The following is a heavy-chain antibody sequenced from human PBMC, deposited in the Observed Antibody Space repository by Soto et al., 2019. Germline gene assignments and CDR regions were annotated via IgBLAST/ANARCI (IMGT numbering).Heavy chain of an antibody. J-gene: IGHJ5*02. V-gene: IGHV3-33*01. CDR2: IWYDGSNK. CDR1: GSTFSSYG. CDR3: ARESTCSGGSCYPIGWFDP. Sequence: QVQLVESGGGVVQPGRSLRLSCAASGSTFSSYGMHWVRQAPGKGLEWVAVIWYDGSNKYYADSVKGRFTISRDNSKNTLYLQMNSLRAEDTAVYYCARESTCSGGSCYPIGWFDPWGQGTLVTVSS. D-gene: IGHD2-15*01.